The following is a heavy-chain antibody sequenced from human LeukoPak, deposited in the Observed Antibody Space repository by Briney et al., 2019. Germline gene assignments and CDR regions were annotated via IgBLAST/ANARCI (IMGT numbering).Heavy chain of an antibody. D-gene: IGHD3-22*01. Sequence: GASVKVSCKASGYTFTSYGISWVRQAPGQGLEWMGWISAYNGNTNYAQKLQGRVTMTTDTSTSTAYMELRSLRSDDTAVYYCARGFKYYYDSSGYWVYYFDYWGQGTLVTVSS. CDR3: ARGFKYYYDSSGYWVYYFDY. CDR2: ISAYNGNT. V-gene: IGHV1-18*01. CDR1: GYTFTSYG. J-gene: IGHJ4*02.